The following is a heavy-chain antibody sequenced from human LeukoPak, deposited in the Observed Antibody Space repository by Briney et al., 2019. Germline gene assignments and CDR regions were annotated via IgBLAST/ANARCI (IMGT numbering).Heavy chain of an antibody. CDR3: ARPSFGELLGANWFDP. V-gene: IGHV4-34*01. J-gene: IGHJ5*02. CDR1: GGSFSGYY. D-gene: IGHD3-10*01. CDR2: INHSGST. Sequence: PSETLSLTCAVYGGSFSGYYWSWIRQPPGKGLEWIGEINHSGSTNYNPSLKSRVTISVDTSKNQFSLKLSSVTAADTAVYYCARPSFGELLGANWFDPWGQGTLVTVSS.